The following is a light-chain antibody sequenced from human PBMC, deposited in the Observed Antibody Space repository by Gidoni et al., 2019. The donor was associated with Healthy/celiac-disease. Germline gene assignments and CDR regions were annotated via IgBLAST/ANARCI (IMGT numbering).Light chain of an antibody. J-gene: IGKJ2*01. Sequence: DIVLTQSPGTLSLSPGKRATLSCRASQSVSNKYLAWYQQKSGQAPRLLIYGASNRATGIPDMFSGSGSETDFTLTISRLEPEDFAVYYCQQYGGSPHTFGQGTKLEIK. CDR2: GAS. CDR3: QQYGGSPHT. CDR1: QSVSNKY. V-gene: IGKV3-20*01.